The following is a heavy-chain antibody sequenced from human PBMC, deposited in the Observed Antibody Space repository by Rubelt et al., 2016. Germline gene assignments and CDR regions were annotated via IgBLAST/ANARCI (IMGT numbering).Heavy chain of an antibody. Sequence: QVQLVQSGPEVKKPGASVKVSCKASGYTFTGYYMHWVRQAPGQGLEWMGRINPNSGGTNYAQKFQGKFTMTRDTSTSTVYMGLSRLTSDETAVYYCARSLVYGYTGIDYWGQGTLVTVSS. CDR1: GYTFTGYY. V-gene: IGHV1-2*06. D-gene: IGHD5-18*01. CDR3: ARSLVYGYTGIDY. J-gene: IGHJ4*02. CDR2: INPNSGGT.